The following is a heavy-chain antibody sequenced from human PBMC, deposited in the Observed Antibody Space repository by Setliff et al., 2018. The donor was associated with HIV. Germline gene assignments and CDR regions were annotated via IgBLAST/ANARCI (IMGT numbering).Heavy chain of an antibody. V-gene: IGHV4-34*10. CDR2: INHSGRT. D-gene: IGHD3-22*01. J-gene: IGHJ4*02. CDR1: GGSFTNYF. Sequence: SETLSLTCAVYGGSFTNYFWSWIRQSPGKGLEWIGEINHSGRTKYNPSLKSRVTMPVDTPKNQFSLRLNSVTAADTAVYFCASFYDNSGWFYFDYWGQGTLVTVSS. CDR3: ASFYDNSGWFYFDY.